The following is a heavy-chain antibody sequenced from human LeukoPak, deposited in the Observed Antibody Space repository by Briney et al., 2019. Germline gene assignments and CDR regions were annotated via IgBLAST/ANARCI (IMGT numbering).Heavy chain of an antibody. CDR1: GGSISGYY. CDR2: ISYSGST. CDR3: ARELAVPAAMRGYYYYYGMDV. D-gene: IGHD2-2*01. J-gene: IGHJ6*02. Sequence: SETLSLTCTVSGGSISGYYWSWIRQPPGKGLECIGYISYSGSTSYNPSLKSRVTISVDTSKNQFSLKLSSVTAADTAVYYCARELAVPAAMRGYYYYYGMDVWGQGTTVTVSS. V-gene: IGHV4-59*01.